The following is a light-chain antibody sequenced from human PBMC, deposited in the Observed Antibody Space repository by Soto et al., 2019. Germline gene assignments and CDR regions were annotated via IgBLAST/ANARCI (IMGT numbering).Light chain of an antibody. CDR2: KAS. CDR1: QSISSW. J-gene: IGKJ1*01. Sequence: IQMTQSPSPLSASVGDRVTITCPASQSISSWLAWYQQKPGKAPKLLIYKASSLESGVPSRFSGSGSGTEFTLTISSLQPDDVATYYCQQYNSYPWTFGQGTKVDIK. V-gene: IGKV1-5*03. CDR3: QQYNSYPWT.